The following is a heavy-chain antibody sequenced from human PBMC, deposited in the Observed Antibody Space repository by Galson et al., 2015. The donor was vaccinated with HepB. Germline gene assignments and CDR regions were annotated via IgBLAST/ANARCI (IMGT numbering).Heavy chain of an antibody. J-gene: IGHJ4*02. CDR1: GFTFSNYA. Sequence: SLRLSCAASGFTFSNYAMNWVRQAPGKGLEWVSYINTISITKYYADSVKGRFTISRDNAKNSLFLQMSSLRDEDTAVYYCARGRLMGNQNYGGQGTRITVSS. D-gene: IGHD2-8*01. V-gene: IGHV3-48*02. CDR2: INTISITK. CDR3: ARGRLMGNQNY.